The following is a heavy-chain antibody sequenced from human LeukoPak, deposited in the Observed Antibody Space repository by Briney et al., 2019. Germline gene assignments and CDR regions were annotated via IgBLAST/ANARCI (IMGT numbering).Heavy chain of an antibody. CDR3: ASLLLAVAGSFDY. V-gene: IGHV4-39*01. J-gene: IGHJ4*02. Sequence: SETLSLTCTVSGGSISSSSYYWGWIRQPPGKGLEWIGSIYYSGSTYYNPSLKSRVTISVDTSKNQFSLKLSSVTAADTAVYYCASLLLAVAGSFDYWGQGTLVAVSS. CDR2: IYYSGST. D-gene: IGHD6-19*01. CDR1: GGSISSSSYY.